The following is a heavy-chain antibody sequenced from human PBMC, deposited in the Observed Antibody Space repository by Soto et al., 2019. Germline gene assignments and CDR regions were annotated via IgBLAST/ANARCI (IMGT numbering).Heavy chain of an antibody. D-gene: IGHD3-10*01. J-gene: IGHJ4*02. CDR2: INPSGGTT. V-gene: IGHV1-46*01. CDR1: GYTFTNNY. Sequence: ASVKVSCKASGYTFTNNYMHWVRQASGQGLEWMGMINPSGGTTGYAQKFQGRVTVTRDTSTNTVYLELRSLTSDDTAIYYCARETYCGDDYWGRGTLVTVSS. CDR3: ARETYCGDDY.